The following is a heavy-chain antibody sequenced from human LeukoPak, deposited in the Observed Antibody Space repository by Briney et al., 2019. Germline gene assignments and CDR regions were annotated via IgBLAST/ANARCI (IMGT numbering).Heavy chain of an antibody. CDR2: IYSGGST. J-gene: IGHJ4*02. CDR1: GFTVSSNY. D-gene: IGHD3-9*01. Sequence: GGSLRLSCPASGFTVSSNYMSWVRQAPGKGLEWVSVIYSGGSTYYADSVKGRFTISRDNSKNTLYLQMNSLRAEDTAVYYCARDGYDILTGYYHYWGQGTLVTVSS. CDR3: ARDGYDILTGYYHY. V-gene: IGHV3-53*01.